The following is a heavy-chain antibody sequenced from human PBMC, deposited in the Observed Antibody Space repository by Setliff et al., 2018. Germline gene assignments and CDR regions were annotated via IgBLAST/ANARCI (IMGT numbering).Heavy chain of an antibody. D-gene: IGHD5-18*01. Sequence: ASVKVSCKASGFTFKTYSFSWIRQAPGQGLEWVGWISGXNGNTIYAXXFQGRVTMTTDASTNTAYMELRSLGSDDTAVYYCATFRGYTYGYDYWGQGTPVTVSS. CDR2: ISGXNGNT. CDR3: ATFRGYTYGYDY. J-gene: IGHJ4*02. V-gene: IGHV1-18*01. CDR1: GFTFKTYS.